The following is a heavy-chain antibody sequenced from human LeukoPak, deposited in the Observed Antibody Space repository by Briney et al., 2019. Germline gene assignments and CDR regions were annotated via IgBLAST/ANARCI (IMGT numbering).Heavy chain of an antibody. Sequence: GGSLRLSCAASGFTFSSYGMHWVRQAPGKGLEWVAFIRYDGSNKYYADSVKGRFTISRDNSKNTLYLQMNSLRAEDTAVYYCANEGYCSSTSCLPHDYWGQGTLVTVSS. D-gene: IGHD2-2*01. J-gene: IGHJ4*02. CDR1: GFTFSSYG. CDR2: IRYDGSNK. CDR3: ANEGYCSSTSCLPHDY. V-gene: IGHV3-30*02.